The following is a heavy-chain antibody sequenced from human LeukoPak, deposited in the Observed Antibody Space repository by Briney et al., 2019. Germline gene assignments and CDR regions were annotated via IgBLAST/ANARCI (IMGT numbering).Heavy chain of an antibody. Sequence: SVTVSCTASGGTFSSYAISWVRQAPGQGREWMGGIIPIFGTANYAQKFQGRVTITADESTSTAYMELSSLRSEDTAVYYCARGLPSGPVDSNSYFGYWGQGTLVTVSS. J-gene: IGHJ4*02. D-gene: IGHD4-11*01. CDR1: GGTFSSYA. CDR2: IIPIFGTA. V-gene: IGHV1-69*13. CDR3: ARGLPSGPVDSNSYFGY.